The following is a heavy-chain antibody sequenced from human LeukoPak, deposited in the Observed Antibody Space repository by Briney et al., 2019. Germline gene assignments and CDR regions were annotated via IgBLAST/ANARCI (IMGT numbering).Heavy chain of an antibody. CDR1: GYTFTNHD. CDR2: MNPNSGNT. D-gene: IGHD6-6*01. CDR3: AGRLYYYYGMDV. J-gene: IGHJ6*02. Sequence: ASVKVSCKASGYTFTNHDINWVRQASGQGLEWMGWMNPNSGNTGYAQKFQGRVTMTRNTSISTAYMELSSLRSEDTAVYYCAGRLYYYYGMDVWGQGTTVTVSS. V-gene: IGHV1-8*01.